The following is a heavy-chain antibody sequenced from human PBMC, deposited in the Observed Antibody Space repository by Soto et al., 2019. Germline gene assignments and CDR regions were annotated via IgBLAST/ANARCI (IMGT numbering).Heavy chain of an antibody. CDR3: AKLNYDFWSGYTDY. D-gene: IGHD3-3*01. V-gene: IGHV3-23*01. CDR2: ISGSGGST. J-gene: IGHJ4*02. CDR1: GFTFSNYA. Sequence: GGSLRLSCAASGFTFSNYAMSWVRQAPGKGLEWVSAISGSGGSTYYADSVKGRFTISRDNSKNTLYLQMNSLRAEDTAVYYCAKLNYDFWSGYTDYWGQGTLVTVSS.